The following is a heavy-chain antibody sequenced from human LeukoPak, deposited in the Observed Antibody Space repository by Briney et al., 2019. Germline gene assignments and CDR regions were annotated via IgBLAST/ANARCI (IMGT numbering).Heavy chain of an antibody. V-gene: IGHV4-59*01. CDR3: ATDYGDGYWYFDL. D-gene: IGHD4-17*01. J-gene: IGHJ2*01. CDR1: GGSISSYY. Sequence: SETLSLTCTVSGGSISSYYWSWIRQPPGKGLEWIGYIYHSGSTNYNPSLKSRVTISVDTSKNQFSLKLSSVTAADTAVYYCATDYGDGYWYFDLWGRGTLVTVSS. CDR2: IYHSGST.